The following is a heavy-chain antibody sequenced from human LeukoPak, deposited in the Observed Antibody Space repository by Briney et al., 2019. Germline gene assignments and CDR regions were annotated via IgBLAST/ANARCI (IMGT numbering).Heavy chain of an antibody. D-gene: IGHD1-26*01. CDR1: GFTFSSYA. V-gene: IGHV3-30*04. CDR3: ARDLEVVGATRGIDY. Sequence: GGSLRLSCAASGFTFSSYAMHWVRQAPGKGLEWVAVISYDGSNKYYADSVKGRFTISRDNAKNSLYLQMNSLRAEDTAVYYCARDLEVVGATRGIDYWGQGTLVTVSS. J-gene: IGHJ4*02. CDR2: ISYDGSNK.